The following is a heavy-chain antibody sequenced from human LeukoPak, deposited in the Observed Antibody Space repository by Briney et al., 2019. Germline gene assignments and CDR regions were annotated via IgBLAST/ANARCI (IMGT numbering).Heavy chain of an antibody. CDR2: ICPDGTGI. CDR1: GFIFSFYC. CDR3: ARGRPHGNDY. J-gene: IGHJ4*02. V-gene: IGHV3-74*01. D-gene: IGHD4-23*01. Sequence: LSGGSLRLSCAASGFIFSFYCMHWVRQAPGKGPMWVSRICPDGTGISYADSVKGRFSISRDNAKNTLYLQMNSLRVEDTAVYYCARGRPHGNDYWGQGTLVTVSS.